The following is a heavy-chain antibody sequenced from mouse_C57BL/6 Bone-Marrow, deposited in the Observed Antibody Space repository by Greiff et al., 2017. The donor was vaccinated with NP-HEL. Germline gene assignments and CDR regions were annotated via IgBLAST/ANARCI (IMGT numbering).Heavy chain of an antibody. D-gene: IGHD1-1*01. V-gene: IGHV5-15*01. CDR3: ARHEYYGGYFDV. CDR1: GFTFRDYG. J-gene: IGHJ1*03. CDR2: ISNLAYSI. Sequence: EVQVVESGGGLVQPGGSLKLSCAASGFTFRDYGMAWVRQAPRKGPEWVAFISNLAYSIYYADTVTGRFTISRENAKNTLYLEMSSLRSEDTAMYYCARHEYYGGYFDVWGTGTTVTVSS.